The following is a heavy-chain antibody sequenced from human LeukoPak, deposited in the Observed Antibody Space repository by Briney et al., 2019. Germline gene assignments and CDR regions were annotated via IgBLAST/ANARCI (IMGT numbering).Heavy chain of an antibody. D-gene: IGHD4-17*01. Sequence: PSETLSLTCTVSGGSISSSSNYWGWIRQPPGKGLEWIGSIYYSGSTYYNASLKSRVTISIDTSENQFSLKLTSVTAADTAVYYCARETTVTRYGMDVWGQGTTVTVSS. CDR3: ARETTVTRYGMDV. V-gene: IGHV4-39*07. J-gene: IGHJ6*02. CDR1: GGSISSSSNY. CDR2: IYYSGST.